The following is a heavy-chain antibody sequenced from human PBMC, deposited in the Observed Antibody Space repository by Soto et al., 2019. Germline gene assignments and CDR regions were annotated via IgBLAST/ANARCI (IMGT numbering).Heavy chain of an antibody. D-gene: IGHD2-15*01. CDR3: AREKNIHYYYYYYMDV. CDR1: GGSFSGYY. Sequence: SETLSLTCAVYGGSFSGYYWSWIRQPPGKGLEWIGEINHSGSTNYNPSLKSRVTISVDTSKNQFSLKLSSVTAADTAGSYCAREKNIHYYYYYYMDVWGKGTTVTVSS. J-gene: IGHJ6*03. CDR2: INHSGST. V-gene: IGHV4-34*01.